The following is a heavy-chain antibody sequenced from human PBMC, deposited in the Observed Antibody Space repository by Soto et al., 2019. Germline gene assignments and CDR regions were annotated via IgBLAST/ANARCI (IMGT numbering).Heavy chain of an antibody. CDR1: GFTFTSYA. CDR3: ARGRFSTTLFAGFDP. J-gene: IGHJ5*02. CDR2: ISYHGRDE. D-gene: IGHD2-2*01. V-gene: IGHV3-30*04. Sequence: PGGSLSLSCAASGFTFTSYAMHWVRQAPGKGLEWVAAISYHGRDEYYADSVKGRFSISRDNSKNTLNLQMNSLRAEDTAVYYCARGRFSTTLFAGFDPCGHRTLGTLYS.